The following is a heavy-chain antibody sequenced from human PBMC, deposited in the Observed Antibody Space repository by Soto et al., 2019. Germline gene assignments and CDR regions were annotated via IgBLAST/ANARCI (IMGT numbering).Heavy chain of an antibody. CDR1: GFTFSLFT. CDR2: VSTDVNNK. V-gene: IGHV3-30-3*01. CDR3: ARGNLDV. D-gene: IGHD1-7*01. Sequence: SLRLSCAASGFTFSLFTLHWVRQPPGKGLDWVAVVSTDVNNKFYASSVKGRFTISRDNSKNTMYLQMNNLSPEDTAVYYCARGNLDVWGQGTTVTVCS. J-gene: IGHJ6*02.